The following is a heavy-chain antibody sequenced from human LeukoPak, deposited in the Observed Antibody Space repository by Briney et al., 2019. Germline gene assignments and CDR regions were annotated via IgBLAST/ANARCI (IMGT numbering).Heavy chain of an antibody. CDR2: IYSGGST. Sequence: PGGSLRLSCAASGFTVSSNYVSWVRQAPGKGLEWVSVIYSGGSTYYADSVKGRFTISRDNSKNTLYLQMNSLRAEDTAEYYCARLWEYYHLLTGYYLRRDVSYGMDVWGQGTTVTVSS. CDR1: GFTVSSNY. V-gene: IGHV3-66*04. CDR3: ARLWEYYHLLTGYYLRRDVSYGMDV. D-gene: IGHD3-9*01. J-gene: IGHJ6*02.